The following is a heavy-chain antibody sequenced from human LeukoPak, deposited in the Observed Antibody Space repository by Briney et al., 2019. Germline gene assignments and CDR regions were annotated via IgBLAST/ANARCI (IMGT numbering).Heavy chain of an antibody. V-gene: IGHV3-48*03. J-gene: IGHJ5*02. Sequence: GGSLRLSCAASGFTFSSYEMNWVRQAPGKGLEWVSYISSSGSTIYYADSVKGRFTISRDNAKNSLYLQMNSLRAEDTAVYYCARDLITMVRGVIITPNWFDPWGQGTLVTVSS. D-gene: IGHD3-10*01. CDR1: GFTFSSYE. CDR3: ARDLITMVRGVIITPNWFDP. CDR2: ISSSGSTI.